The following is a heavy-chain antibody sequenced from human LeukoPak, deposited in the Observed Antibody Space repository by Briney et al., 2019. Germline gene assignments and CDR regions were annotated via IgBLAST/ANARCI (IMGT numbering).Heavy chain of an antibody. CDR3: ARARPGYLWGEGAFDI. V-gene: IGHV3-69-1*01. D-gene: IGHD3-16*01. CDR1: GFTFSSCG. J-gene: IGHJ3*02. CDR2: ISSSSYI. Sequence: GGSLRLSCAASGFTFSSCGFNWVRQAPGKGLEWVSSISSSSYIYYADSVKGRFTISRDNAKNSLYLQMNSLRAEDTAVYYCARARPGYLWGEGAFDIWGQGTMVTVSS.